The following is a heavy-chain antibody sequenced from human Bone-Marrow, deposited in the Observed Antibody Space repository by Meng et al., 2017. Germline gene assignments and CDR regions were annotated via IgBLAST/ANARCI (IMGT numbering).Heavy chain of an antibody. Sequence: GESLKISCAASGFTFSSYGMHWVRQAPGKGLEWVAVIWYDGSNKYYADSVKGRFTISRDNSKNTLYLQMNSLRAEDTAVYYCARDAPITMVRGVIDYWGQGTLVTVSS. D-gene: IGHD3-10*01. CDR2: IWYDGSNK. CDR3: ARDAPITMVRGVIDY. V-gene: IGHV3-33*01. CDR1: GFTFSSYG. J-gene: IGHJ4*02.